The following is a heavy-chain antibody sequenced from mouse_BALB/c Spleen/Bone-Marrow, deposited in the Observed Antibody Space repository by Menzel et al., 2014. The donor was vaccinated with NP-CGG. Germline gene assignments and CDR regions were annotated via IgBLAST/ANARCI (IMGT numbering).Heavy chain of an antibody. Sequence: QVHLQQSGAELARPGASVKMSCKASGYTFTSYTMHWVKQRPGQGLEWIGYINPSSGYTNYNQKFKDKATLTADKSSSTAYMQLSSLTPEDSAVYYCARERNWDSFAYWGQGTLVTVSA. J-gene: IGHJ3*01. CDR2: INPSSGYT. V-gene: IGHV1-4*01. CDR3: ARERNWDSFAY. CDR1: GYTFTSYT. D-gene: IGHD4-1*01.